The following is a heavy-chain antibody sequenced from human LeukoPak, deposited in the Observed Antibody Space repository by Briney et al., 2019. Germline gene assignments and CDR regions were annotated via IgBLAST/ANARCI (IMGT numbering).Heavy chain of an antibody. V-gene: IGHV3-21*01. CDR3: ARGVSVVAGLDNAFDI. CDR1: GFTFSSYE. J-gene: IGHJ3*02. CDR2: ISTSSSYI. Sequence: GGSLRLACAASGFTFSSYEMNWVRQAPGKGLEWVSSISTSSSYINYADSVKGRFTISRDNAKKSLYLQMNSLRADDTAVYYCARGVSVVAGLDNAFDIWGQGTMVTVSS. D-gene: IGHD6-19*01.